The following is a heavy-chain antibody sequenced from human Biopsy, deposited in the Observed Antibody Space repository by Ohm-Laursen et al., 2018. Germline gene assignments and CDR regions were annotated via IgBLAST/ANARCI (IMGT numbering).Heavy chain of an antibody. CDR1: GGSIRSDY. J-gene: IGHJ2*01. CDR2: VYYTGST. D-gene: IGHD3-22*01. V-gene: IGHV4-59*01. Sequence: SQTLSLTCTVSGGSIRSDYWGWIRQSPRKGLEWIGYVYYTGSTDYNPSLQSRVTISVDTSKNHFSLRLRSVTPADTAIYYCARDRGYYSDRTVPGYFDLWGRGTLVTVSS. CDR3: ARDRGYYSDRTVPGYFDL.